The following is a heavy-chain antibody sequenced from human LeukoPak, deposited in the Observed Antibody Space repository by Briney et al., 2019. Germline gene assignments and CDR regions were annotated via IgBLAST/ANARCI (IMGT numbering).Heavy chain of an antibody. Sequence: PGGSLRLSCAASGFTFSEAWLSWVRQAPGKGLEWVAFIRYDGSNKYYADSVKGRFTISRDNSKNTLYLQMNSLRAEDTAVYYCAKGIGELRMGNYYYYGMDVWGQGTTVTVSS. CDR1: GFTFSEAW. J-gene: IGHJ6*02. CDR3: AKGIGELRMGNYYYYGMDV. CDR2: IRYDGSNK. D-gene: IGHD3-10*01. V-gene: IGHV3-30*02.